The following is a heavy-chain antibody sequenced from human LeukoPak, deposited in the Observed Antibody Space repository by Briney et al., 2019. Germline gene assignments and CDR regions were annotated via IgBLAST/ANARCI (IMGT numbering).Heavy chain of an antibody. CDR2: IWYDGSNK. Sequence: GGSLRLSCAASGFTFSGYGMHWVRQAPGKGLEWVAVIWYDGSNKYYADSVKGRLTISRDNSKNTLYLQMNSLKAEDTAVYYCARPPMVRGVIITGDDVFDIWGRGTMVTVSS. D-gene: IGHD3-10*01. V-gene: IGHV3-33*01. CDR1: GFTFSGYG. CDR3: ARPPMVRGVIITGDDVFDI. J-gene: IGHJ3*02.